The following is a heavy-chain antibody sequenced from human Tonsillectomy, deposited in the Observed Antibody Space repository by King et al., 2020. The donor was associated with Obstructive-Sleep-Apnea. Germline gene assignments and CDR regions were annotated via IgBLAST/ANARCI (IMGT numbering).Heavy chain of an antibody. J-gene: IGHJ4*02. Sequence: VQLVESGGGLVQPGGSLRLSCAASGITFRSHAMSWVRQAPGKGLEWVSSISGSGGSTYYADSVKGRFTISRDNSKSTLSLQLNSLRAEDTAVYYCAKDRVGATPSAYWGQGTLVTVSS. D-gene: IGHD1-26*01. CDR2: ISGSGGST. CDR3: AKDRVGATPSAY. CDR1: GITFRSHA. V-gene: IGHV3-23*04.